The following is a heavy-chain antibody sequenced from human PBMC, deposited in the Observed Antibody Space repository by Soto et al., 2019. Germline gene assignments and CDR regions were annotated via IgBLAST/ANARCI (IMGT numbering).Heavy chain of an antibody. CDR2: MDYSGVS. CDR3: ARQRYPTVGFDY. V-gene: IGHV4-39*01. D-gene: IGHD1-1*01. CDR1: GGFITNPDSY. Sequence: SETLSLTCSVSGGFITNPDSYWGWIRRPPGKGLEWIGTMDYSGVSKYNPSLMSRVTISADTSNNQFSLRLTSVTAADTAVYYCARQRYPTVGFDYSGPGTQVTVSS. J-gene: IGHJ4*02.